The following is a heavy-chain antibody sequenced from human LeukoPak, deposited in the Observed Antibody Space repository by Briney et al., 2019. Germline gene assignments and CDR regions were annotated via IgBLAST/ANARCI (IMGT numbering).Heavy chain of an antibody. CDR2: IFYSGST. Sequence: SETLSLTCTVSGGSISSFYWTWIRQPPGKGLERIGYIFYSGSTHYNPSLTSRVTISVDISKNQISLRLTSVTAADTAVYYCSSGWAKYYFDDWGQGTPVTVSS. CDR1: GGSISSFY. J-gene: IGHJ4*02. V-gene: IGHV4-59*08. CDR3: SSGWAKYYFDD. D-gene: IGHD6-19*01.